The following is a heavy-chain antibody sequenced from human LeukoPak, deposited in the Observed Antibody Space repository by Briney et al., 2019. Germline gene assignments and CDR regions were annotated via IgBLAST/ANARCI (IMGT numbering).Heavy chain of an antibody. CDR2: INPNSGGT. CDR1: GYTFTGYY. V-gene: IGHV1-2*02. J-gene: IGHJ6*03. D-gene: IGHD6-13*01. Sequence: ASVKVSCKASGYTFTGYYMHWVRQAPGQGLEWMGWINPNSGGTNYAQKFQGRVTMTRDTSISTAYMELSRLRSDDTAVYYCARGVSSSWPHYYYYYYMDVWGKGTTVTVSS. CDR3: ARGVSSSWPHYYYYYYMDV.